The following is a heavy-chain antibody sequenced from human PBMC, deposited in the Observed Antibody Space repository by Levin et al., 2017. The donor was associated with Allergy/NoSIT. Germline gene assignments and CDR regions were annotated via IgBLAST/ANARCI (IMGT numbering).Heavy chain of an antibody. D-gene: IGHD6-6*01. CDR1: GGTFSSYA. V-gene: IGHV1-69*13. CDR2: IIPIFGTA. CDR3: ARGPFRGSSGLLGYYYYGMDV. Sequence: SVKVSCKASGGTFSSYAISWVRQAPGQGLEWMGGIIPIFGTANYAQKFQGRVTITADESTSTAYMELSSLRSEDTAVYYCARGPFRGSSGLLGYYYYGMDVWGQGTTVTVSS. J-gene: IGHJ6*02.